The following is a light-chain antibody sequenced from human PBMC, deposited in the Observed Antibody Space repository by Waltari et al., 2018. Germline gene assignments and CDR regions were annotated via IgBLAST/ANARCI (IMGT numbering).Light chain of an antibody. Sequence: SYELTQPPSLSVSRGQSATITCSVDRLDAKNVCWYQQKPGQSPVLVMYQHRKRPSGIPERFSGSNSGNTATLTISAAQGMDEADYYCQAWDSSTAVFGGGTKLTVL. J-gene: IGLJ3*02. V-gene: IGLV3-1*01. CDR2: QHR. CDR3: QAWDSSTAV. CDR1: RLDAKN.